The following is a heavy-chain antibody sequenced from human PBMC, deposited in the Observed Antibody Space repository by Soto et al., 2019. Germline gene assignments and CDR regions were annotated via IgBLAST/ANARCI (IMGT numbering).Heavy chain of an antibody. J-gene: IGHJ4*02. D-gene: IGHD6-13*01. Sequence: SETLSLTCTVSGGSISSSSYYWGWIRQPPGKGLEWIGSIYYSGSTYYNPSLKSRVTISVDTSKNQFSLKLSSVTAADTAVYYCARRPLIAAAGTGGFDYWGQGTLVTVSS. CDR1: GGSISSSSYY. CDR3: ARRPLIAAAGTGGFDY. V-gene: IGHV4-39*01. CDR2: IYYSGST.